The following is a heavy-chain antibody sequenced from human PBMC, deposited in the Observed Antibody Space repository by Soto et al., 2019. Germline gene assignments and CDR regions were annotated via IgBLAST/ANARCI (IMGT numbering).Heavy chain of an antibody. V-gene: IGHV3-64*01. Sequence: AQLVESGGGLVQPGGSLRLSCAASGFTFSNYEMHWVRQAPGKGLEYVSGISNNGAHTDYAKSVKGRFTFSRDNSENTLYLQMGSLRAEDMALYYCARRGYGSRWPNVYMDVWGKGTTVTVSS. J-gene: IGHJ6*03. CDR2: ISNNGAHT. D-gene: IGHD6-13*01. CDR1: GFTFSNYE. CDR3: ARRGYGSRWPNVYMDV.